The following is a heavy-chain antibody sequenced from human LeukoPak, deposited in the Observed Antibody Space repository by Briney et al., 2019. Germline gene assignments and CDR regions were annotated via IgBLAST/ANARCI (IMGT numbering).Heavy chain of an antibody. J-gene: IGHJ4*02. V-gene: IGHV3-73*01. CDR2: IRSNANSYAT. CDR1: GFTFSGSA. CDR3: SRLGDKGPEY. Sequence: GGSLRLSCAASGFTFSGSAMHWVRQASGKGLEWVGRIRSNANSYATAYPASVKCRFTISRDDSKNMAYLQMNSLKTEDTAVYYCSRLGDKGPEYWGQGTLVTVSS. D-gene: IGHD1-14*01.